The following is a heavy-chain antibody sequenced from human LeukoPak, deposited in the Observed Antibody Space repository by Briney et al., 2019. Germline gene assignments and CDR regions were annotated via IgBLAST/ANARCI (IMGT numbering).Heavy chain of an antibody. V-gene: IGHV4-39*01. CDR3: ARRVITYYFDY. CDR2: IYYSACT. D-gene: IGHD4-23*01. Sequence: SETVSLTCTVSVHSISSSSYYWGWIRQAPGEGVELIGSIYYSACTYYSPQVQSRVTIAEETSKNRFSLKLISVTAADTAVYYCARRVITYYFDYWGQGTLVTVPS. J-gene: IGHJ4*02. CDR1: VHSISSSSYY.